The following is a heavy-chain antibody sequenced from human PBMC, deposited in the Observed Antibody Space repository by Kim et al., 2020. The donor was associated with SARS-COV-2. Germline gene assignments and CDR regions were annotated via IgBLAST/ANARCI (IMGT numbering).Heavy chain of an antibody. CDR2: IYSGGDT. CDR3: ARDRGGTVAGYADY. CDR1: GFTVSDNY. V-gene: IGHV3-53*01. D-gene: IGHD6-19*01. Sequence: GGSLRLSCAASGFTVSDNYMSWVRRAPGKGLEWVSVIYSGGDTYYADSVKGRFTISRDNFKNTLYLQMNSLRAEDTAMYYWARDRGGTVAGYADYWGQGT. J-gene: IGHJ4*02.